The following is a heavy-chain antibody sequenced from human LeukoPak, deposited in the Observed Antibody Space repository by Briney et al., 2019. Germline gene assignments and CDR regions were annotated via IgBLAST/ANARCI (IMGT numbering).Heavy chain of an antibody. CDR3: AKGLLYGVPDAFDI. CDR1: GFTFNKYV. Sequence: GGSLRLSCAASGFTFNKYVVSWVRQAPGKGLEWVSSISGSGDDTYYADSVKGRFTISGDNSKNTLYLQMNSLRAEDTAVYYCAKGLLYGVPDAFDIWGQGTMVTVSS. D-gene: IGHD3-10*01. J-gene: IGHJ3*02. CDR2: ISGSGDDT. V-gene: IGHV3-23*01.